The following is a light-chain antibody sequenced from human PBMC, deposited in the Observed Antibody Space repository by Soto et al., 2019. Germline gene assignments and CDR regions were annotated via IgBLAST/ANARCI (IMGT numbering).Light chain of an antibody. CDR1: QSVSSSY. CDR2: GAS. V-gene: IGKV3-20*01. J-gene: IGKJ1*01. CDR3: QQQDTLPRT. Sequence: EIVLTQSPGTLSLSPGEGATLSCRASQSVSSSYLAWYQQKFGQAPRLLIYGASNRATCIPDRFSGSGSGTDFTLTISRLETEDLGVYSCQQQDTLPRTFGQGTTVEI.